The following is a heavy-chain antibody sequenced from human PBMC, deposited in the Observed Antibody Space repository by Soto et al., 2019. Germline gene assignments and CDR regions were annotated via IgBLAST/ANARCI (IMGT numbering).Heavy chain of an antibody. Sequence: QITLKESGPTLVKPTQTLTLTCTFSGFSLSTSGVGVGWIRQPPGKALEGLALIYWDDDKRYSPFLKSRLTFNKDTSKYHVVLTMTNMDPVDTATYYCARGLGYYDFWSGLPAGAFDIWGQGTKVTVSS. J-gene: IGHJ3*02. V-gene: IGHV2-5*02. D-gene: IGHD3-3*01. CDR3: ARGLGYYDFWSGLPAGAFDI. CDR1: GFSLSTSGVG. CDR2: IYWDDDK.